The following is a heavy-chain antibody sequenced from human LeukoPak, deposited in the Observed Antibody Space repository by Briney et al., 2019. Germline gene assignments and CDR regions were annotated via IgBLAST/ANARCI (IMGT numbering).Heavy chain of an antibody. CDR2: IYYLGST. CDR3: ARWGPYFDY. J-gene: IGHJ4*02. CDR1: DDSIESSNW. Sequence: PSETLSLTCAVSDDSIESSNWWSWVRQPPGKGLEWIGDIYYLGSTYYNPSLKSRVTMSVDTSKNQFSLRLNSVTAADTAVYFCARWGPYFDYWGQGILVIVSS. D-gene: IGHD7-27*01. V-gene: IGHV4-4*02.